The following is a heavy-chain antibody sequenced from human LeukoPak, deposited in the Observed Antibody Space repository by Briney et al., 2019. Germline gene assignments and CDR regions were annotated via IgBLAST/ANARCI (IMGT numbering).Heavy chain of an antibody. CDR3: ARDRRIELWFGELSPYYYYGMDV. Sequence: ASVTVSCTASGYTFTSYGISWVRQAPGQGLEWMGWISAYNGNTNYAQKLQGRVTMTTDTSTSTAYMELRSLRSDDTAVYYCARDRRIELWFGELSPYYYYGMDVWGQGTTVTVSS. J-gene: IGHJ6*02. CDR2: ISAYNGNT. V-gene: IGHV1-18*01. CDR1: GYTFTSYG. D-gene: IGHD3-10*01.